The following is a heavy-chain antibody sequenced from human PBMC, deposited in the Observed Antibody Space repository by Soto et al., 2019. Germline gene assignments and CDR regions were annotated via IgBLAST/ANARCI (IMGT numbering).Heavy chain of an antibody. Sequence: QMQLVQSGPEVKKPGTSVKVSCKASGFTFTSSAMQWVRQARGQRLEWIGWIVVGSGNTNYAQKFQERVTITRDMSTSTAYMELSSLRSEDTAVYYCAARYCSGGSCYFPPDYWGQGTLVTVSS. D-gene: IGHD2-15*01. CDR3: AARYCSGGSCYFPPDY. CDR1: GFTFTSSA. J-gene: IGHJ4*02. CDR2: IVVGSGNT. V-gene: IGHV1-58*02.